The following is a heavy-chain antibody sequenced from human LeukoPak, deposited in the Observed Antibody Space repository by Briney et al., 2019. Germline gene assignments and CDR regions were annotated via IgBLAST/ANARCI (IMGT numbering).Heavy chain of an antibody. CDR1: GGSISNGNSY. CDR2: IHTSGTT. D-gene: IGHD4-23*01. CDR3: ARHRDGGPHFDY. V-gene: IGHV4-61*02. Sequence: SETLSLTCTVSGGSISNGNSYWNWIRQPAGKGLEWIGRIHTSGTTNYNPTLKSRVTISVDTSKNQFSLKLSSVTAADTAVYYCARHRDGGPHFDYWGQGTLVTVSS. J-gene: IGHJ4*02.